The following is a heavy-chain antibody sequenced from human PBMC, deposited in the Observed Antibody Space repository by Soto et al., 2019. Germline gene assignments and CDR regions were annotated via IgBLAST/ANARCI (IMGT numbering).Heavy chain of an antibody. D-gene: IGHD6-13*01. CDR3: AKDPYSSSWLYYFDY. CDR1: GFTFSSYA. CDR2: SSGSGGST. J-gene: IGHJ4*02. V-gene: IGHV3-23*01. Sequence: EVQLLESGGCLVQPGGSLRLSCAASGFTFSSYAMSWVRQAPGKGLEWVSASSGSGGSTYYADSVKGRFTISRDTSKNTLYLQMNSLRAEDTAVYYCAKDPYSSSWLYYFDYWGQGTLVTVSS.